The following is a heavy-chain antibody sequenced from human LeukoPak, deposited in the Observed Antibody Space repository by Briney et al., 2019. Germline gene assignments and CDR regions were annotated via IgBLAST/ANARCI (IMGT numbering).Heavy chain of an antibody. CDR2: IYYSGST. Sequence: PSETLSLTCTVSGDSISSGDYYWSWIRQPPGKGLEWIGYIYYSGSTYYNPSLKSRVTISVDTSKNQFSLKLSSVTAADTAVYYCHLSYNWSNLDYWGQGTLVTVSS. J-gene: IGHJ4*02. CDR3: HLSYNWSNLDY. CDR1: GDSISSGDYY. V-gene: IGHV4-30-4*01. D-gene: IGHD1-20*01.